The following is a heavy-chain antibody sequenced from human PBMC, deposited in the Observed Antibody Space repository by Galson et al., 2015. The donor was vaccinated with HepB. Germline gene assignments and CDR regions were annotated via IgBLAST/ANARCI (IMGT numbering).Heavy chain of an antibody. J-gene: IGHJ3*01. V-gene: IGHV3-30-3*01. CDR1: GFTFSAYS. Sequence: SLRLSCAVSGFTFSAYSVHWVRQAPGKGLEWVAFMSYDGNRKYYGDSVRGRFTISRDSSLKTLYLQMTSLRVEDTAAYYCARIRGGALFDAFDVWGQGTMVIVSS. CDR3: ARIRGGALFDAFDV. D-gene: IGHD1-26*01. CDR2: MSYDGNRK.